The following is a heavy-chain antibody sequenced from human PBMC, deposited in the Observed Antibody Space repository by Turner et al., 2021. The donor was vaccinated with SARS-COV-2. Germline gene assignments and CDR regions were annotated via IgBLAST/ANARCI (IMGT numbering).Heavy chain of an antibody. D-gene: IGHD2-2*02. CDR3: ARGSYCSSTKCYTGGWIDP. V-gene: IGHV1-8*01. J-gene: IGHJ5*02. CDR1: GYTFTSYD. CDR2: MQPHSGNT. Sequence: QVQLVQSGAEVKKPGASVKVSCKASGYTFTSYDSNWVRQATGQGLEWMGWMQPHSGNTGYAQKFQGRVTMTRNTSISTAYMELSSLRSEDTAVYYCARGSYCSSTKCYTGGWIDPWGQGTLVTVSS.